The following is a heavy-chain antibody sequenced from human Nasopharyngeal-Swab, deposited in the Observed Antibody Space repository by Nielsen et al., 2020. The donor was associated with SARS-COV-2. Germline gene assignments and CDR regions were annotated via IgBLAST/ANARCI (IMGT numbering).Heavy chain of an antibody. Sequence: SETLSLTCAVSGAFISSPNWWNWVRQSPGRGLAWIGEIFHGGLLNYNPSLKNRVTISIDNSKNQFSLKLNSMTAADTAVYYCARVPAGCSSTSCYLIDWGQGILVTVSS. CDR2: IFHGGLL. CDR1: GAFISSPNW. D-gene: IGHD2-2*01. CDR3: ARVPAGCSSTSCYLID. V-gene: IGHV4-4*02. J-gene: IGHJ4*02.